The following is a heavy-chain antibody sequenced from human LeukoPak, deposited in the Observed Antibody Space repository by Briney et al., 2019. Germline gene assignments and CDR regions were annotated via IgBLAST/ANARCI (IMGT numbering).Heavy chain of an antibody. CDR3: ARDLAAAGSFDI. V-gene: IGHV4-4*07. D-gene: IGHD6-13*01. Sequence: SETLSLTCTVSGDSISSYYGSWIRQPAGKGLDWIGRIHPSGSTYYNPSLKSRVTISVDTSKNQFSLKLSSVTAADTAVYYCARDLAAAGSFDIWGQGTMVTVSS. CDR2: IHPSGST. J-gene: IGHJ3*02. CDR1: GDSISSYY.